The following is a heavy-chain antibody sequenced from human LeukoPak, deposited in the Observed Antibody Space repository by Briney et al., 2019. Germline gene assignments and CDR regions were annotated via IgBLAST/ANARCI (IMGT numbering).Heavy chain of an antibody. J-gene: IGHJ4*02. CDR3: AKVVVIAAYSGYYFDS. CDR2: IKQDGSEK. D-gene: IGHD2-15*01. CDR1: GFTFSSYW. Sequence: GGSLRLSCAASGFTFSSYWMSWVRQAPGKGLEWVANIKQDGSEKYYVDSVKGRFTISRDNAKKSLYLQMNSLRAEDTAVYYCAKVVVIAAYSGYYFDSWGQGTLVTVSS. V-gene: IGHV3-7*03.